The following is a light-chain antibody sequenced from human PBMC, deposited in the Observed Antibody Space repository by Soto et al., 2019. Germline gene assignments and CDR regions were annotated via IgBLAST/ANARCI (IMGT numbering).Light chain of an antibody. CDR3: QQTYNMPPT. V-gene: IGKV1-39*01. J-gene: IGKJ1*01. Sequence: QVTQSPSSLSASVGDRVTITCRASQTSATFINWYQQKLGEAPRLLIHDAYFLQSGVPSRFSGSGSGTDFALTSSSLQPEDCATYYCQQTYNMPPTFGRGTTVEIK. CDR2: DAY. CDR1: QTSATF.